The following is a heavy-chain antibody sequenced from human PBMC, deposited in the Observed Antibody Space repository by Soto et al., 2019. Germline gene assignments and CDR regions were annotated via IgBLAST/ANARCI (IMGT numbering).Heavy chain of an antibody. J-gene: IGHJ5*02. CDR2: ISSSSSYI. V-gene: IGHV3-21*01. D-gene: IGHD6-19*01. CDR3: ARGPPYSSGWYQWFDP. CDR1: GFTFSSYS. Sequence: GGSLRLSCAASGFTFSSYSMNWVRQAPGKGLEWVSSISSSSSYIYYADSVKGRFTISRDNAKNSLYLQMNSLRAEDTAVYYCARGPPYSSGWYQWFDPWGQGTLVTVSS.